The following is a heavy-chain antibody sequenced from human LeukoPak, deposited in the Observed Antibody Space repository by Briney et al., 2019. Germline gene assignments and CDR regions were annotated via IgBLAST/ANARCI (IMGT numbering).Heavy chain of an antibody. J-gene: IGHJ4*02. D-gene: IGHD6-13*01. Sequence: GGSLRLSCAASGFSFSSYWMSWVRQTPEKGLEFVANIDQGGSVRNYMDSLKGRCTISRDNAKKSLYLEINSLRADDAAVYYCARDPESSSFDLWGRGALVTVSS. V-gene: IGHV3-7*01. CDR3: ARDPESSSFDL. CDR2: IDQGGSVR. CDR1: GFSFSSYW.